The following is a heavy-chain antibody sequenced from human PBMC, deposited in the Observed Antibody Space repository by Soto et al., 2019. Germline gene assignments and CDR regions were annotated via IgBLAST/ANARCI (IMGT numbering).Heavy chain of an antibody. CDR2: INESGST. V-gene: IGHV4-34*01. CDR3: ARGSGIVALPGELEDVKYDY. Sequence: QVQLQQWGAGLVKPSETLSLSCAVYGQSFSGHSWAWIRQPPGKGLEWIGEINESGSTYYNPSHKSRVTISTDTSNNQFSLKLSSVSAADTAAYFCARGSGIVALPGELEDVKYDYWGQGTPVNVSS. CDR1: GQSFSGHS. D-gene: IGHD1-1*01. J-gene: IGHJ4*02.